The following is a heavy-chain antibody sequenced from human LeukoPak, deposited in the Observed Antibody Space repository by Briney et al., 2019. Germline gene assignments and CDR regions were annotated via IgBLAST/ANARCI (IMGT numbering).Heavy chain of an antibody. CDR1: GGTFSSYT. CDR3: ARRYGRGPADY. J-gene: IGHJ4*02. CDR2: IIPILGIA. D-gene: IGHD5-24*01. V-gene: IGHV1-69*02. Sequence: SVRVSCKASGGTFSSYTISWVRQAPGQGLEWMGRIIPILGIANYAQKFQGRVTITADKSTSTAYMELSSLRSEDTAVYYCARRYGRGPADYWGQGTLVTVSS.